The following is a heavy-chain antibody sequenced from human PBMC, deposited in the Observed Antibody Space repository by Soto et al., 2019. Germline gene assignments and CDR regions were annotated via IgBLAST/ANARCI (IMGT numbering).Heavy chain of an antibody. D-gene: IGHD3-3*01. Sequence: QVHLVQSGAEVKKPGASVKVSCTASGYDFNIYDIHWVRQSTGQGLEWMGWMTPKRETPGYAPKFQGRFTMTRDTSRRAVYMELSRLGSEDTPVYGCARGGHGFWSGETDYYAMDVWGQGTTVTVSS. CDR2: MTPKRETP. J-gene: IGHJ6*02. V-gene: IGHV1-8*01. CDR3: ARGGHGFWSGETDYYAMDV. CDR1: GYDFNIYD.